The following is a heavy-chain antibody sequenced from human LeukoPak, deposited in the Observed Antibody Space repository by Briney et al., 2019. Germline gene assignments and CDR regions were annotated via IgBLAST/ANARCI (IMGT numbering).Heavy chain of an antibody. D-gene: IGHD5-24*01. CDR3: ARRQGEGPPGWDAFDI. V-gene: IGHV5-51*01. CDR2: IYPGDSDT. CDR1: GYSFTSYW. J-gene: IGHJ3*02. Sequence: GESLKISCKGSGYSFTSYWIGWVRQMPGKGLEWMGIIYPGDSDTRYSPSFQGRVTISADKSISTAYLQWSSLKASDTAMYYCARRQGEGPPGWDAFDIWGQGTMVTVSS.